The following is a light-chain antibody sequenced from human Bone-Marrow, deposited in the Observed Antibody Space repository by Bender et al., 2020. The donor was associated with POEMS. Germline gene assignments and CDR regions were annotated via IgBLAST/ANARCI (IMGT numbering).Light chain of an antibody. J-gene: IGLJ3*02. Sequence: QSVLTQPPSASGTPGQRVTISCSGSSSNIGTNPVNWYQQLPGTAPKLLIYINNQRPSGVPDRFSGSKPGTSASLAISGLQSEDEADYYCAAWEDSLNGWVFGGGTKLTVL. CDR3: AAWEDSLNGWV. CDR2: INN. CDR1: SSNIGTNP. V-gene: IGLV1-44*01.